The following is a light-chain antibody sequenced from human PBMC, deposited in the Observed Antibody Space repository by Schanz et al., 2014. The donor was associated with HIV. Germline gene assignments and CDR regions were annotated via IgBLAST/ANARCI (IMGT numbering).Light chain of an antibody. J-gene: IGLJ2*01. V-gene: IGLV2-14*03. CDR2: DVN. CDR3: NSYTRTSTPV. CDR1: SSDIGAYNY. Sequence: SALTQPPSASGSPGQSVTISCTGTSSDIGAYNYVSWYQQHPGKAPKLMIYDVNIRPSGVSNRFSGSKSGNTASLTISGLQAEDEADYYCNSYTRTSTPVFGGGTKVTVL.